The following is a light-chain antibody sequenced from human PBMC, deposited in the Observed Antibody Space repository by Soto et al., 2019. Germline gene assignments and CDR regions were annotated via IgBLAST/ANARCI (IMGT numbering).Light chain of an antibody. CDR1: QSVSSY. CDR3: QPYRTAPLT. CDR2: DAS. J-gene: IGKJ4*01. V-gene: IGKV3-11*01. Sequence: WTPAGARGSLSRGEGATLHRRASQSVSSYLAWYQQKPGQAPRLLIYDASNRATCIQARVSVRRSAAESALPLNRLPYQDFAVYYCQPYRTAPLTVAGGTKVDIK.